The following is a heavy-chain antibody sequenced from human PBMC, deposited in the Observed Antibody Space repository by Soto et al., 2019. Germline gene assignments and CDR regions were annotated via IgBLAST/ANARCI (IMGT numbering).Heavy chain of an antibody. CDR3: ARDPFYGWFDS. CDR2: MTPDSADT. V-gene: IGHV1-8*01. J-gene: IGHJ5*01. D-gene: IGHD3-16*01. Sequence: QVRLVQSGAEVRKPGASVKVSCKASGHTLASYDINWVRQATGQGLEWMGWMTPDSADTGYAQKFQGRVTMTWDTSITTAYMELSSLRSDDTAVYYCARDPFYGWFDSWGQGTLVTVSS. CDR1: GHTLASYD.